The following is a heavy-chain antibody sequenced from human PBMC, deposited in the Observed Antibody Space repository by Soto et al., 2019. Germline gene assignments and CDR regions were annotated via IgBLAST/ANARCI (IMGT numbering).Heavy chain of an antibody. CDR2: ISSSSSYI. CDR3: ATENYYYYGMDV. V-gene: IGHV3-21*01. J-gene: IGHJ6*02. CDR1: GFTFSRYS. Sequence: PGGSLRLSCAASGFTFSRYSMNWVRQAPGKGLEWVSSISSSSSYIYYADSVKGRFTISRDNAKNSLYLQMNSLRAEDTAVYYCATENYYYYGMDVWGQGTTVTVSS.